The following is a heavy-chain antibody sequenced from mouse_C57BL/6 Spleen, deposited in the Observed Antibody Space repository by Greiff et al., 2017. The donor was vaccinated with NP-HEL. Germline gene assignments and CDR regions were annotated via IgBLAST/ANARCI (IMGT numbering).Heavy chain of an antibody. Sequence: VQLKQPGAELVKPGASVKLSCKASGYTFTSYWMQWVKQRPGQGLEWIGEIDPSDSYTNYNQKFKGKATLTVDTSSSTAYMQLSSLTSEDSAVYYCARGDSSGNYYFDYWGQGTTLTVSS. CDR2: IDPSDSYT. D-gene: IGHD3-2*02. CDR1: GYTFTSYW. CDR3: ARGDSSGNYYFDY. V-gene: IGHV1-50*01. J-gene: IGHJ2*01.